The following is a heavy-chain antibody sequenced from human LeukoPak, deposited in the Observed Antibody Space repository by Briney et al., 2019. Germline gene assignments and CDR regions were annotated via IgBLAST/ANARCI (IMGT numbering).Heavy chain of an antibody. V-gene: IGHV1-24*01. D-gene: IGHD3-3*01. CDR1: GYRVSESS. Sequence: ASVKVSCKVSGYRVSESSMHWVRQAPGKGLEWMGGFDPEDGETIYAQKFQGRVTMTEDTSTDTAYMELSSLRSEDTAVYYCAISSITIFGMVIPGGHAFDIWGQGTMVTVSS. CDR2: FDPEDGET. CDR3: AISSITIFGMVIPGGHAFDI. J-gene: IGHJ3*02.